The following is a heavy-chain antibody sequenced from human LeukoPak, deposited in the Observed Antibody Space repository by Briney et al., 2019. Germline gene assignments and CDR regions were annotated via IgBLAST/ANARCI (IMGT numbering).Heavy chain of an antibody. V-gene: IGHV3-20*04. CDR3: ARDPHYYESSGQTD. CDR2: INWNGGST. D-gene: IGHD3-22*01. Sequence: GGSLRLSCAASGFTFDDYGMSWVRQAPGKGLEWVSGINWNGGSTGYSDSVKGRFTISRDNAKNTLYLEMNSLRAEDTAVYYCARDPHYYESSGQTDWGQGTLVTVSS. J-gene: IGHJ4*02. CDR1: GFTFDDYG.